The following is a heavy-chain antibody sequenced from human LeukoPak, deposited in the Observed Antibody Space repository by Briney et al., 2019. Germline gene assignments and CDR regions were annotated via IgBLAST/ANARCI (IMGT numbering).Heavy chain of an antibody. D-gene: IGHD2-2*01. J-gene: IGHJ4*02. CDR1: GFSLSAYN. CDR2: ISSSSATI. Sequence: GGSLRLSCEGSGFSLSAYNMNWVRQAPGKGLESVSYISSSSATIFYADSVKGRFTISRDNAKNSLYLQMNSLRAEDTAVYYCARELDGYQLLSWGQGTLVTVSS. V-gene: IGHV3-48*04. CDR3: ARELDGYQLLS.